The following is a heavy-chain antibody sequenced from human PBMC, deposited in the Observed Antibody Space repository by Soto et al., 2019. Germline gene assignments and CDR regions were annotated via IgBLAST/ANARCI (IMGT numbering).Heavy chain of an antibody. D-gene: IGHD6-19*01. CDR1: GYTFTNYG. CDR3: AKDPSNTSGNRIWFDP. J-gene: IGHJ5*02. V-gene: IGHV1-18*04. CDR2: ISAYNGDT. Sequence: QVHLVQSGAEVKKPGASVKVSCKASGYTFTNYGINWVRQAPGQGLEWMGWISAYNGDTKYAQKFQGRVTMTTDTSTSTAYMDLRSLRSDDTAVYYCAKDPSNTSGNRIWFDPWGQGTLVTVSS.